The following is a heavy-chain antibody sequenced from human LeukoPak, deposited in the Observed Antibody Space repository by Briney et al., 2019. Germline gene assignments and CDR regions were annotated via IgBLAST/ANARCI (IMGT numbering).Heavy chain of an antibody. J-gene: IGHJ4*02. CDR3: ARDYDILAGYHHYFDY. D-gene: IGHD3-9*01. CDR2: IKQDGSEK. V-gene: IGHV3-7*03. CDR1: GFTFSSYW. Sequence: GGSLRLSCAASGFTFSSYWMSWVRQAPGKGLEWVANIKQDGSEKYYVDSVKGRFTISRDNAKNSLYLLMTSLRAEDTAMYYCARDYDILAGYHHYFDYWGQGTLVTVSS.